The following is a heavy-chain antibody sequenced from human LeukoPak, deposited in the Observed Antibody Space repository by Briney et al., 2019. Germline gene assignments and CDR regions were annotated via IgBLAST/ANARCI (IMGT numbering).Heavy chain of an antibody. Sequence: GGSLRLSCAASGLTVSSNYMSWVRQAPGKGLEWVSVIYSGGSTYDADSVKGRFTISRDNSKNTLYLQMNSLRAEDTAVYYCARVTDGGTGWFDPWGQGTLVTVSS. D-gene: IGHD4-23*01. J-gene: IGHJ5*02. CDR1: GLTVSSNY. CDR2: IYSGGST. V-gene: IGHV3-53*01. CDR3: ARVTDGGTGWFDP.